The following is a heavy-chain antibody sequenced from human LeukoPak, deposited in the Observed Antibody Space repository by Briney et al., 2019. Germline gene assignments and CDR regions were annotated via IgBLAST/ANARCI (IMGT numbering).Heavy chain of an antibody. CDR2: ISGSGGST. D-gene: IGHD3-10*01. CDR3: AKELSGSGSHNDY. Sequence: GGSLRLSCAASGFTFSSYGMSWVRQAPGKGLEWVSAISGSGGSTYYADSVKGRFTISRDNSKNTLYLQMNSLRAEYTAVYYCAKELSGSGSHNDYWGQGTLVTVSS. J-gene: IGHJ4*02. CDR1: GFTFSSYG. V-gene: IGHV3-23*01.